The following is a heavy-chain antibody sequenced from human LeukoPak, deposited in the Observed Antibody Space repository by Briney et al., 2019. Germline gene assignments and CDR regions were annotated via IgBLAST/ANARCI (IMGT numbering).Heavy chain of an antibody. J-gene: IGHJ5*02. V-gene: IGHV4-38-2*02. CDR1: GYSVSSGYY. CDR2: MYHSGDT. CDR3: ARSKAHLSTSWYGNWFDP. D-gene: IGHD6-13*01. Sequence: SETLSLTCTVSGYSVSSGYYWGWIRQPPGKGLEWIASMYHSGDTYYNPSLRSRVTISVDTSKNQLSLKLSSVTAADTAVYYCARSKAHLSTSWYGNWFDPWGQGTLVTVSS.